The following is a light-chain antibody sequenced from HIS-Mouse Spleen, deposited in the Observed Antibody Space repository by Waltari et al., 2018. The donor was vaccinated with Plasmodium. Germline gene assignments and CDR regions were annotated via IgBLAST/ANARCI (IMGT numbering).Light chain of an antibody. CDR1: QSVSSN. J-gene: IGKJ3*01. V-gene: IGKV3-15*01. Sequence: EIVMTQSPATLSVSPGERATLSCRASQSVSSNLAWYQQKPGQAPRRLIYCSSTRATGTPARFSGSGSGTEFTLTISSLQSEDFAVYSCQKYNNWSFTFGPGTKVDIK. CDR2: CSS. CDR3: QKYNNWSFT.